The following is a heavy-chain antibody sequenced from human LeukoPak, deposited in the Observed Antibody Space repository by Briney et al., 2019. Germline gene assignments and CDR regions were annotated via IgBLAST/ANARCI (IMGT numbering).Heavy chain of an antibody. Sequence: SETLSLTCAVYGGSFSGYYWSWIRQPPGKGVEGIGEINHSGRANYNPSLTSQVTISVAPSKNQFSLKLSSVTAADTAVYYCAMGYSGYDCTFDYWGQGTLVTVSS. J-gene: IGHJ4*02. CDR2: INHSGRA. V-gene: IGHV4-34*01. CDR1: GGSFSGYY. CDR3: AMGYSGYDCTFDY. D-gene: IGHD5-12*01.